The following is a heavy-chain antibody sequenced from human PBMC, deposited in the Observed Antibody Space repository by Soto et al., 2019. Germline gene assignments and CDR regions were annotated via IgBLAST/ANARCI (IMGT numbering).Heavy chain of an antibody. Sequence: SVKVSCKASGFTFTSSAVQWVRQARGQRLEWIGWIVVGSGNANYAQKFQERVTITRDMSTSTAYMELSSLRSEDTAVYYCAADLWLVPKSYYYYGMDVWGQGATVTVSS. J-gene: IGHJ6*02. CDR2: IVVGSGNA. CDR3: AADLWLVPKSYYYYGMDV. CDR1: GFTFTSSA. D-gene: IGHD6-19*01. V-gene: IGHV1-58*01.